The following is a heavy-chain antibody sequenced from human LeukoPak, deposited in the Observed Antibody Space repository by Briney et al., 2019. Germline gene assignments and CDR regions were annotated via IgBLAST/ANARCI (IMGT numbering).Heavy chain of an antibody. CDR2: ISSSGST. CDR3: ARGSYPGWYNGEFDY. CDR1: GGSISSSSYY. J-gene: IGHJ4*02. Sequence: SETLSLTCTVSGGSISSSSYYWGWIRQPPGKGLEWIGRISSSGSTNYNPSLKSRVTISVDTSKNQFSLKLSSVTAADTAVYYCARGSYPGWYNGEFDYWGQGTLVTVSS. D-gene: IGHD6-19*01. V-gene: IGHV4-39*07.